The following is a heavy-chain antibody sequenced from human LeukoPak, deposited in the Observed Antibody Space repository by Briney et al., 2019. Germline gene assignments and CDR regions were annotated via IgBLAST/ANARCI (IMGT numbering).Heavy chain of an antibody. Sequence: SETLSLTCTVSGDSISSGYSCWAWIRQPPGKGLEGIVNVYYTGSTYYNPSLKSRVTISVDTSKNQFSLTLPSVTAADTAVYYCAAGRVVVVPFDCWGQGTLVTVSS. V-gene: IGHV4-39*07. CDR3: AAGRVVVVPFDC. CDR2: VYYTGST. D-gene: IGHD2-15*01. CDR1: GDSISSGYSC. J-gene: IGHJ4*02.